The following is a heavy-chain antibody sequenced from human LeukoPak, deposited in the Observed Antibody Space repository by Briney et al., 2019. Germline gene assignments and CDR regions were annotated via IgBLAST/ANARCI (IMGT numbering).Heavy chain of an antibody. D-gene: IGHD6-19*01. V-gene: IGHV1-18*04. Sequence: GASVKVSCKASGYTFTGYYMHWVRQAPGQGLEWMGWISAYNGNTNYAQKLQGRVTMTTDTSTSTAYMELRSLRSDDTAVYYCARDIGSGWVYWGQGTLVTVSS. CDR1: GYTFTGYY. CDR2: ISAYNGNT. CDR3: ARDIGSGWVY. J-gene: IGHJ4*02.